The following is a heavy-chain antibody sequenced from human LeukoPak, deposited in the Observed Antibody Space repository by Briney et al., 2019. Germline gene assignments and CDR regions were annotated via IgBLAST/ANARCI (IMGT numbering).Heavy chain of an antibody. CDR3: AKDRFRVVGVY. CDR1: GFTFSSYG. V-gene: IGHV3-23*01. CDR2: ISGSGGST. Sequence: GGSLRLSCAASGFTFSSYGMHWVRQAPGKGLEWVSAISGSGGSTYYADSVKGRFTISRDNSKNTLYLQMNSLRAEDTAVYYCAKDRFRVVGVYWGQGTLVTVSS. D-gene: IGHD2-15*01. J-gene: IGHJ4*02.